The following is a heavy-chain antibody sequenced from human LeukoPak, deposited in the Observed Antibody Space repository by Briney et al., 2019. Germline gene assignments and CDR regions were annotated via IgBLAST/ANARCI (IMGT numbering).Heavy chain of an antibody. D-gene: IGHD5-18*01. J-gene: IGHJ4*02. Sequence: GSLRLSCAASGFMFSNYDMHWVRQAPGKGLEYVSHISTNGGSTYYAISVKGRFTISRDNSKNTLYLQMGSLRAEDMAVYYCARGRGYIYGYDYWGQGTLVTVSS. CDR1: GFMFSNYD. V-gene: IGHV3-64*01. CDR3: ARGRGYIYGYDY. CDR2: ISTNGGST.